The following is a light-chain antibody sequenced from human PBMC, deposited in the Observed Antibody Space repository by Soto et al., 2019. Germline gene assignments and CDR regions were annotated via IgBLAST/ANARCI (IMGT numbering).Light chain of an antibody. V-gene: IGKV3-20*01. J-gene: IGKJ2*01. CDR2: GAS. Sequence: IVLTQSPGTLSLSPGQRATLSCRASESISSDYLARYQQRLGQAPRLLIYGASSGATGIPDRFSGSGSGTEFTLTISRLEPEDVAIYYCQQYGGVPYTFGQGTKLEIK. CDR3: QQYGGVPYT. CDR1: ESISSDY.